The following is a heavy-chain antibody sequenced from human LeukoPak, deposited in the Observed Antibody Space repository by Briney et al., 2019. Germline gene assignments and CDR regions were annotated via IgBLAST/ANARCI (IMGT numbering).Heavy chain of an antibody. CDR2: VGISSGNT. CDR3: ARESDAFDI. D-gene: IGHD3-16*01. V-gene: IGHV3-48*04. CDR1: GFTFSDYS. J-gene: IGHJ4*02. Sequence: GGSLRLSCAASGFTFSDYSMNWVRQAPGKGLEWISYVGISSGNTKYADSVKGRFTISRDNAKNSLYLQMNSLRAEDTAVYYCARESDAFDIWGQGTLVTVSS.